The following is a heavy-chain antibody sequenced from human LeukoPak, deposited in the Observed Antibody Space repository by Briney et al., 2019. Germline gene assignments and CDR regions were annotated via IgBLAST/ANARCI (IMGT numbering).Heavy chain of an antibody. D-gene: IGHD1-26*01. Sequence: GGSLRLSCAASGFTFSGFWMHWVRQAPGKGLVWVSCISFDGSDATYADSVKGRFTISRDNAKNSLYLQMNSLRAEDTAVYYCARERTSGSYRMDVWGQGTTVTVSS. CDR3: ARERTSGSYRMDV. J-gene: IGHJ6*02. CDR2: ISFDGSDA. CDR1: GFTFSGFW. V-gene: IGHV3-74*01.